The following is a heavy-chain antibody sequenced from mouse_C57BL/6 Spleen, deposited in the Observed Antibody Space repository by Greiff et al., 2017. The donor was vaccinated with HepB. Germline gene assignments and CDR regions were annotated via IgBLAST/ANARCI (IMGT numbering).Heavy chain of an antibody. V-gene: IGHV3-6*01. CDR1: GYSITSGYY. CDR2: ISYDGSN. CDR3: ARDPDYDYDWEFAY. D-gene: IGHD2-4*01. J-gene: IGHJ3*01. Sequence: EVHLVESGPGLVKPSQSLSLTCSVTGYSITSGYYWNWIRQFPGNKLEWMGYISYDGSNNYNPSLKNRISITRDTSKNQFFLKLNSVTTEDTATYYCARDPDYDYDWEFAYWGQGTLVTVSA.